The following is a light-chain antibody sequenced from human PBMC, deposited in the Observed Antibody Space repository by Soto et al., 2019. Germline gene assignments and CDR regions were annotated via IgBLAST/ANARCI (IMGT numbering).Light chain of an antibody. CDR1: SSNIGRNI. J-gene: IGLJ3*02. Sequence: QSALTQPPSASGTPGQRVTISCSGSSSNIGRNIVNWYQQLPGTAPKLLIFGDNQRPSGVPDRFSGSKSGTSATLAVSGLQSGDEADYYCAAWDDSLNGYWVFGGGTKLTVL. V-gene: IGLV1-44*01. CDR3: AAWDDSLNGYWV. CDR2: GDN.